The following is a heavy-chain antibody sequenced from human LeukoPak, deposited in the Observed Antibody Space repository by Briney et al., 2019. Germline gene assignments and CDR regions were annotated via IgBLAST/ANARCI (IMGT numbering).Heavy chain of an antibody. CDR1: GFTFSSYW. CDR3: ARRMATRYFSGMDF. V-gene: IGHV3-74*01. D-gene: IGHD5-24*01. J-gene: IGHJ6*02. Sequence: GGSLRLSCAASGFTFSSYWMHWVRQAPGKGLVWVSRINSDGSSTTYADSVKGRFTISRDGAKNTVYLQMNSLRAEDTAVYYCARRMATRYFSGMDFWGQGTTVTVSS. CDR2: INSDGSST.